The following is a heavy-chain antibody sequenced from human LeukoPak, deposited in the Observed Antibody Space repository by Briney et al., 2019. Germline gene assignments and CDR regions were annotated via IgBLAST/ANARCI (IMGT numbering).Heavy chain of an antibody. CDR1: GFTFSSYS. V-gene: IGHV3-21*01. J-gene: IGHJ4*02. CDR2: ISSSSSYI. D-gene: IGHD6-19*01. Sequence: PGGSLGLSCAASGFTFSSYSMNWVRQAPGKGLEWVSSISSSSSYIYYADSVKGRFTISRDNAKNSLYLQMNSLRAEDTAVYYRARDGGKIAVAPDYWGQGTLVTVSS. CDR3: ARDGGKIAVAPDY.